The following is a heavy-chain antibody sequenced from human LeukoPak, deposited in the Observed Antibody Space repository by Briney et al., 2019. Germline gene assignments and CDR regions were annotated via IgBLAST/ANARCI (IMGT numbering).Heavy chain of an antibody. CDR1: GFTFTSYN. CDR3: ARDYGSHGEYFDY. J-gene: IGHJ4*02. V-gene: IGHV3-48*02. CDR2: ISSSGSTI. D-gene: IGHD3-10*01. Sequence: GGSLRLSCAASGFTFTSYNMNWVRQAPGKGLEWVSYISSSGSTIYYADSVKGRFTISRGNAKNSLYLQMNSLRDEDTAVYYCARDYGSHGEYFDYWGQGTLVTVSS.